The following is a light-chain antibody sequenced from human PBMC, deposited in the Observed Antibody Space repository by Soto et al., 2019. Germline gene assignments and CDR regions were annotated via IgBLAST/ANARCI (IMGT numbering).Light chain of an antibody. J-gene: IGLJ1*01. CDR1: SSNIGAGYD. Sequence: QAVVTQPPSVSGAPGQRVTISCTGSSSNIGAGYDVHWYQQLPGTAPKLLIYGNSNRPSVVPDRFSGSKSGTSASLAITGLQAEDEADYYCQSYDSSLSGSYVFGTGTKVTVL. CDR2: GNS. CDR3: QSYDSSLSGSYV. V-gene: IGLV1-40*01.